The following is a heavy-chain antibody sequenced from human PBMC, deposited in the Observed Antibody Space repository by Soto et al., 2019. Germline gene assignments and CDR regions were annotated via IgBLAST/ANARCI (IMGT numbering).Heavy chain of an antibody. CDR2: ISWNSGSI. V-gene: IGHV3-9*01. Sequence: SLRLSCAASGFTFDDYAMHWVRQAPGKGLEWVSGISWNSGSIGYADSVRGRFTISRDNAKNSLYLQMNSLRAEDTALYYCAKDQREYYDAPGGWFDPWGQGTLVTVSS. J-gene: IGHJ5*02. CDR3: AKDQREYYDAPGGWFDP. D-gene: IGHD3-3*01. CDR1: GFTFDDYA.